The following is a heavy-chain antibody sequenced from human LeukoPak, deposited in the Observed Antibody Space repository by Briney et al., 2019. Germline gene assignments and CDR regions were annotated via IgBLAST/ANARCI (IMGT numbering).Heavy chain of an antibody. Sequence: GGSLRLSCAASGFTFSSYGMHWVRQAPGKGLEWVAVISYDGSNKYYADSVKGRFTISRGNSKNTLYLQMNSLRAEDTAVYYCAKKEYLYSSSWYGIDYWGQGTLVTVSS. CDR2: ISYDGSNK. CDR3: AKKEYLYSSSWYGIDY. V-gene: IGHV3-30*18. CDR1: GFTFSSYG. J-gene: IGHJ4*02. D-gene: IGHD6-13*01.